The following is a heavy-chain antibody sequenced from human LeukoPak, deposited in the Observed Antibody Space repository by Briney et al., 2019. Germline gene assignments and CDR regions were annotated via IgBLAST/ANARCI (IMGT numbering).Heavy chain of an antibody. Sequence: SVKVSCKASGGSFSSYAISWVRQAPGQGPEWMGRTIPIFGIANYAQKFQGRVTIIADKSTSTAYMELGSLRSEDTAVYYCASGHYGDYGQWSSMNYWGQGTLVTVSS. CDR2: TIPIFGIA. V-gene: IGHV1-69*04. D-gene: IGHD4-17*01. CDR1: GGSFSSYA. CDR3: ASGHYGDYGQWSSMNY. J-gene: IGHJ4*02.